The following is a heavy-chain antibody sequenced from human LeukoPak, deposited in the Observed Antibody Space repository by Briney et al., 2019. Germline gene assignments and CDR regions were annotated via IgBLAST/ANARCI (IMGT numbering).Heavy chain of an antibody. CDR3: ARAVSHDC. CDR2: ISSSSSTI. V-gene: IGHV3-48*02. Sequence: PGGSLRLSCAASGFAFSTYTMNWVRQAPGKGLEWVSYISSSSSTIFYADSVKGRFTISRDNAKNSLFLQMNSLRDEDTAVYYCARAVSHDCWGQGTLVTVSS. CDR1: GFAFSTYT. J-gene: IGHJ4*02.